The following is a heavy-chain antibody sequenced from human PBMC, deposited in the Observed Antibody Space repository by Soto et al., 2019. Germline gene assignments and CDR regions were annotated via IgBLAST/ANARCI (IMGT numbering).Heavy chain of an antibody. Sequence: GGSLRLSCAASGFTFSSYAMTWVRQAPGKGLEWVSAISGSGGSTYYAGSVKGRFTISRDNSKNTLYLQMNSLRAEDTAVYYCGRGLEWLGERGGMDVWGQGTTVTVSS. V-gene: IGHV3-23*01. CDR1: GFTFSSYA. CDR3: GRGLEWLGERGGMDV. D-gene: IGHD3-10*01. J-gene: IGHJ6*02. CDR2: ISGSGGST.